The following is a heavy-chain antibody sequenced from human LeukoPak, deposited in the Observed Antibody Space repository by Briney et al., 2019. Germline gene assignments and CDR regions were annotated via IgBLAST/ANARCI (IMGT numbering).Heavy chain of an antibody. D-gene: IGHD1-26*01. Sequence: GGSLRLSCAASGFTFSSYGMHWVRQAPGKRLEWVAFIQYDGSNKYYADSVKGRFTISRDNSKNTLYLQMNSLRAEDTAVYYCAKAKTLRRSYLDDYWGQGTLVTVSS. V-gene: IGHV3-30*02. CDR2: IQYDGSNK. CDR1: GFTFSSYG. J-gene: IGHJ4*02. CDR3: AKAKTLRRSYLDDY.